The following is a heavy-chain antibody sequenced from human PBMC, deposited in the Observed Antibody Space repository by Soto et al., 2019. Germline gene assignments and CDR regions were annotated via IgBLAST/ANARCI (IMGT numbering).Heavy chain of an antibody. D-gene: IGHD2-2*01. V-gene: IGHV3-48*01. Sequence: EVQLVESGGGLVQPGGSLRLSCAASGFTFSSYSMNWVRQAPGKGLAWVSYISSSSSTIYYADSVKGRFTISRDNAKNSLYLQMNSLRAEDTAVYYCARDNIVVVPAAIFYYMDVWGKGTTVTVSS. CDR2: ISSSSSTI. CDR3: ARDNIVVVPAAIFYYMDV. CDR1: GFTFSSYS. J-gene: IGHJ6*03.